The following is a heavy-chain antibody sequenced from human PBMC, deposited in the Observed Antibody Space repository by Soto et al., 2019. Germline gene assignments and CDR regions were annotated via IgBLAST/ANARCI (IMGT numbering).Heavy chain of an antibody. V-gene: IGHV3-23*01. Sequence: GGSLRLSCAASGFTFINYAMTWVRQAPGKGLEWVSAISGSGGGTYYADSVKGRFTISRDNSKNTLYLQMNTLRVEDTAVYYCAKVYFSGSYSPIDSWGHGTLVNVS. J-gene: IGHJ5*01. D-gene: IGHD1-26*01. CDR3: AKVYFSGSYSPIDS. CDR2: ISGSGGGT. CDR1: GFTFINYA.